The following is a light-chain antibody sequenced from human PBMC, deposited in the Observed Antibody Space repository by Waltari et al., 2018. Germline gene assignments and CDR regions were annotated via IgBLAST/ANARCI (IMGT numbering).Light chain of an antibody. CDR1: QSLLPTDGYTY. CDR2: GGS. J-gene: IGKJ1*01. Sequence: DIVMTQTPLSLPVTPGEPASISCRCTQSLLPTDGYTYLDWDPQKPGQSPQLLIYGGSNRASGVPDRFSGSGSGTDFTLKISKVEAEDVGIYYCMQHNAFPWTFGQGTKVEIK. CDR3: MQHNAFPWT. V-gene: IGKV2-40*01.